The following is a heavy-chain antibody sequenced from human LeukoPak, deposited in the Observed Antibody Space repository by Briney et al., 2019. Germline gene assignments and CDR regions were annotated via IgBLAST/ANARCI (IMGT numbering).Heavy chain of an antibody. CDR3: AREVKTGTTSGRVVDAFDI. CDR1: GGSISSYY. V-gene: IGHV4-4*07. Sequence: PSETLSLTCTVSGGSISSYYWSWIRQPAGKGLEWIGRTYTSGSTNYNPSLKSRVTMSVDTSKNQFSLKLSSVTAADTAVYYCAREVKTGTTSGRVVDAFDIWGQGTMVTVSS. CDR2: TYTSGST. J-gene: IGHJ3*02. D-gene: IGHD1-1*01.